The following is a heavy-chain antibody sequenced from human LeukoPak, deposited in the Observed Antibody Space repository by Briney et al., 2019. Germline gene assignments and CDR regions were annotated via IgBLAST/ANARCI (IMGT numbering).Heavy chain of an antibody. CDR3: ARPGEAAAGHPGLGYYFDY. J-gene: IGHJ4*02. Sequence: SETLSLTCTVSGGSISSSSYYWGWIRQPPGKGLEWIGSIYYSGSTYYNPSLKSRVTISVDTSKNQFSLKLSSVTAADTDVYYCARPGEAAAGHPGLGYYFDYWGQGTLVTVSS. CDR1: GGSISSSSYY. V-gene: IGHV4-39*01. D-gene: IGHD6-13*01. CDR2: IYYSGST.